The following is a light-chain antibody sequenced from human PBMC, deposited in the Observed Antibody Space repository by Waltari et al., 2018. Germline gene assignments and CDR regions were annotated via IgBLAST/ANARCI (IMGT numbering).Light chain of an antibody. CDR3: QAWDTSTVGV. V-gene: IGLV3-1*01. Sequence: SYELTQPPSVSVSPGQTASITCSGTKLGHKYASWYQQKPGQSPVLVIYQDNPRTSGIPDRFSGSNSRNTATLTISETQAMDEADYYCQAWDTSTVGVFGTGTKVTVL. CDR1: KLGHKY. J-gene: IGLJ1*01. CDR2: QDN.